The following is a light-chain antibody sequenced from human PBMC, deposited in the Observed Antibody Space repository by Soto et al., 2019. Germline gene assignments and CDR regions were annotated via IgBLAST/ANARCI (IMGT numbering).Light chain of an antibody. V-gene: IGKV1-39*01. Sequence: DIQMTQSLYSLSASVGDRVTITFRASQSISDFLNWYQQKPGKAPKLLIYAASTLQSGVPSRFSGSGSGTDFTLTISSLEPEDFATYYCQQTYSTPPTFGQGTKVDIK. CDR1: QSISDF. CDR2: AAS. CDR3: QQTYSTPPT. J-gene: IGKJ1*01.